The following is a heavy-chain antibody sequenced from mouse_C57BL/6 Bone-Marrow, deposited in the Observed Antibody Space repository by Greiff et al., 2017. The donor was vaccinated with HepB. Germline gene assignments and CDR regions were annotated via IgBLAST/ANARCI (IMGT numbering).Heavy chain of an antibody. Sequence: QVQLQQPGAELVKPGASVKLSCKASGYTFTSYWMHWVKQRPGQGLEWIGMIHPNSGSTNYNEKFKSKATLTVDKSSSTAYMQLSSLTSEDSAVYYCAQDGYGSPWFAYWGQGTLVTVSA. J-gene: IGHJ3*01. D-gene: IGHD2-1*01. CDR2: IHPNSGST. CDR3: AQDGYGSPWFAY. CDR1: GYTFTSYW. V-gene: IGHV1-64*01.